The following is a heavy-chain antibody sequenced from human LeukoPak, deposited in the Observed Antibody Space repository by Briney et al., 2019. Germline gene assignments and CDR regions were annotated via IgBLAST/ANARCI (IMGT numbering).Heavy chain of an antibody. CDR1: GYTFTSYG. J-gene: IGHJ6*03. V-gene: IGHV1-18*01. Sequence: ASVKASCKASGYTFTSYGISWVRQAPGQGLEWMGWISAYNGNTNYAQKLQGRVTMTTDTSTSTAYMELRSLRSDDTAVYYCASEGYYYYYMDVWGKGTTVTVSS. CDR2: ISAYNGNT. CDR3: ASEGYYYYYMDV.